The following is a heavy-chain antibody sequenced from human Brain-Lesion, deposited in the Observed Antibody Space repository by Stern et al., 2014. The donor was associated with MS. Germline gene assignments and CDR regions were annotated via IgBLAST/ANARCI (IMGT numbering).Heavy chain of an antibody. CDR2: MYHSGIT. Sequence: VQLVESGPGLAKPSGTLSLTCAVSGGSISSGNWWSWVRKSPGKRLEWIGEMYHSGITNYNPSLESRVSISIDKSKNQFSLKVYSLTAADTAVYYCASNRGSGSFFDSWGQGSLVTVSS. CDR3: ASNRGSGSFFDS. V-gene: IGHV4-4*02. CDR1: GGSISSGNW. D-gene: IGHD1-26*01. J-gene: IGHJ4*02.